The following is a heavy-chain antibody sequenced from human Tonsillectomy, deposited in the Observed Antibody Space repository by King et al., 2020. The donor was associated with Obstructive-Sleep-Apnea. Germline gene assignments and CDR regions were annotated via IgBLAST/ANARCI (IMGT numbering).Heavy chain of an antibody. CDR2: INWNSGRL. J-gene: IGHJ2*01. Sequence: VQLVESGGGLVQPGRSLRLSCAGSGFAFDDYAMHWVRQTPGKGLEWVSSINWNSGRLRYADSVKGRFTISRDNAKNSLYLQMNSLRADDTALYYCTKVAAVAAEYWHFDLWGRGTRVIVSS. D-gene: IGHD6-19*01. CDR3: TKVAAVAAEYWHFDL. CDR1: GFAFDDYA. V-gene: IGHV3-9*01.